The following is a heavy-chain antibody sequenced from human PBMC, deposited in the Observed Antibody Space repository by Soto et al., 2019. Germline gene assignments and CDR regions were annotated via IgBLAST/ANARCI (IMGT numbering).Heavy chain of an antibody. CDR2: PYNNGDT. CDR1: EASLSLGTDA. Sequence: SETLSLTCAFSEASLSLGTDAWSWIRQPPGKALEWIGFPYNNGDTYYNPSLKSRVTILVDRSKNQFSLKLTSVTAADTAVYYCARDYRTSAGRHFDYWGQGIKVTVSS. D-gene: IGHD3-16*02. J-gene: IGHJ4*02. V-gene: IGHV4-30-2*01. CDR3: ARDYRTSAGRHFDY.